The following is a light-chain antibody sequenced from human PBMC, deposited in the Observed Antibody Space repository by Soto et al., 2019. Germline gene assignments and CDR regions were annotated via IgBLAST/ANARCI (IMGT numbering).Light chain of an antibody. Sequence: QSALTQPASVSGSPEQSITISCTGTRSDVGAYNLVSWYQQHPGKAPRLIIYEGSKRPSGISHRFSGSKSDHTASLTISGLRAEDEAHYHCCSYAGSRTFVFGGGTKLTVL. CDR3: CSYAGSRTFV. CDR2: EGS. J-gene: IGLJ2*01. V-gene: IGLV2-23*01. CDR1: RSDVGAYNL.